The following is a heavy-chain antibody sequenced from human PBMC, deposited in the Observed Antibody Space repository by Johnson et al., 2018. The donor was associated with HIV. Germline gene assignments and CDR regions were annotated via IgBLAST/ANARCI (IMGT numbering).Heavy chain of an antibody. D-gene: IGHD3-10*01. CDR3: AKQYYGSGGSVHAFDI. V-gene: IGHV3-33*03. J-gene: IGHJ3*02. CDR2: IWYDGSNK. Sequence: QEKLVESGRGVVQPGRSLRLSCAASGFTFSSYGMHWVRQAPGKGLEWVAVIWYDGSNKYYADSVKGRFTVSRDNSKNTVYLQMNSLRAEDTAVYYCAKQYYGSGGSVHAFDIWGQGTMVTVSS. CDR1: GFTFSSYG.